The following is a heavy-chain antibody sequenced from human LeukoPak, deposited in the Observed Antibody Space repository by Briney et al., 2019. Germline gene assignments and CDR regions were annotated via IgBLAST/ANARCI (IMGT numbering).Heavy chain of an antibody. CDR1: GGSISSSSYY. Sequence: SETLSLTCTVSGGSISSSSYYWGWIRQPPGKGLEWIGSIYYSGSTYCNPSLKSRVTISVDTSKNQFSLKLSSVTAADTAVYYCARGLLGELSLLGYWGQGTLVTVSS. CDR3: ARGLLGELSLLGY. D-gene: IGHD3-16*02. V-gene: IGHV4-39*01. CDR2: IYYSGST. J-gene: IGHJ4*02.